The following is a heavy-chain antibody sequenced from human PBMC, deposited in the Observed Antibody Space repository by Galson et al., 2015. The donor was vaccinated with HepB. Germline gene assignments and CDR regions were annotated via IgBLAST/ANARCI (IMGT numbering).Heavy chain of an antibody. CDR1: GGTFSSYA. CDR2: IIPIFGTA. J-gene: IGHJ6*03. D-gene: IGHD6-19*01. V-gene: IGHV1-69*13. Sequence: SVKVSCKASGGTFSSYAISWVRQAPGQGLEWMGGIIPIFGTANYAQKFQGRVTITADESTSTAYMELSSLRSEDTAVYYCARVAVAGPLYYYYYMDVWGKGTTVTVSS. CDR3: ARVAVAGPLYYYYYMDV.